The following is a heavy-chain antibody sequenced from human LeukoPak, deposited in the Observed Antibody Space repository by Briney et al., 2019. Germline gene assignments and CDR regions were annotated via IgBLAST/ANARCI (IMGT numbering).Heavy chain of an antibody. D-gene: IGHD3-16*01. CDR2: INPNSGDT. CDR1: GYIFTGYY. CDR3: ARVRYRLAETYIDY. Sequence: ASVKVSCKASGYIFTGYYMHWVRQAPGQGLEWMGWINPNSGDTNYAQKFQGRVTMTRVTSISTAYVELSRLRSDDTAVYYCARVRYRLAETYIDYWGQGTLVTVSS. V-gene: IGHV1-2*02. J-gene: IGHJ4*02.